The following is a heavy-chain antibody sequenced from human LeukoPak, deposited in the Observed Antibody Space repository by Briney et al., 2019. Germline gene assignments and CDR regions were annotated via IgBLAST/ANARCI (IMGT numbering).Heavy chain of an antibody. D-gene: IGHD1-1*01. V-gene: IGHV1-69*13. CDR3: ARDSGWNDAAFDI. J-gene: IGHJ3*02. Sequence: ASVKVSCKASGGTFSSYAISWVRQAPGQGLEWMGGIIPIFGTANYAQKFQGRVTITADESTSTAYMELSSLRSEDTAVYYCARDSGWNDAAFDIWGQGTMATVSS. CDR2: IIPIFGTA. CDR1: GGTFSSYA.